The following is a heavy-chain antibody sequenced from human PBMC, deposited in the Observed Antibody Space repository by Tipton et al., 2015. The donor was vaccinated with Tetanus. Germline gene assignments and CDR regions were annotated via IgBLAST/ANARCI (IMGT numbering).Heavy chain of an antibody. CDR1: GYTFTGNY. J-gene: IGHJ6*02. D-gene: IGHD3-3*01. CDR2: INPDSGGT. Sequence: QLVQSGPEVKKPGASVKVSCKAAGYTFTGNYLQWVRQAPGQGLEWMGWINPDSGGTNSAQKFRGRVTMTRDTSISTAYMELSRLRSDDTAVYYCARAGPQATFGVKYGMDVWGQGTTVTVSS. CDR3: ARAGPQATFGVKYGMDV. V-gene: IGHV1-2*02.